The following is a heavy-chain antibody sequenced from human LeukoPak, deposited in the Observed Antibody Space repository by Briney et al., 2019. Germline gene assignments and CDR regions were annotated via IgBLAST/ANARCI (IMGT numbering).Heavy chain of an antibody. CDR2: IYHSGST. J-gene: IGHJ4*02. CDR1: GGSISSGGYS. Sequence: SETLSLTCAVSGGSISSGGYSWSWIRQPPGKGLEWIGYIYHSGSTYYSPSLKSRVTISVDRSKNQFSLKLSSVTAADTAVYYCARVTTIFGVVFDYWGQGTLVTVSS. D-gene: IGHD3-3*01. V-gene: IGHV4-30-2*01. CDR3: ARVTTIFGVVFDY.